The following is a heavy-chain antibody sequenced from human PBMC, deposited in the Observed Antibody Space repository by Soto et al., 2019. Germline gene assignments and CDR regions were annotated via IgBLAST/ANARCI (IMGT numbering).Heavy chain of an antibody. CDR2: ISWNSDSI. CDR1: GFIFDDFV. V-gene: IGHV3-9*01. Sequence: EAQLVESGGGLVQPGRSLRLSCVGSGFIFDDFVIHWVRQAPGKGLEWVSGISWNSDSIGYADSVKGRFTISRDNAKNALYLQMNSLRVEDTALYYCTKVGGLYDFWSGPLHFDLWGQGTLVTVSS. D-gene: IGHD3-3*01. CDR3: TKVGGLYDFWSGPLHFDL. J-gene: IGHJ4*02.